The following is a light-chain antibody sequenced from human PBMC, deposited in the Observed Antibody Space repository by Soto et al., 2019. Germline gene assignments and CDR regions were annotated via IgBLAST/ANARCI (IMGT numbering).Light chain of an antibody. CDR1: SSDVGSYNS. CDR2: DVN. J-gene: IGLJ1*01. V-gene: IGLV2-14*03. Sequence: QPALTHPASVSGSPRQSIAISYTGTSSDVGSYNSVSWYQQYPGKAPKLMIHDVNNRPSGISDRFSGSKSGNTASLTISVLQAEDEADYYCSSFTSRTSYVFGTGTKVTVL. CDR3: SSFTSRTSYV.